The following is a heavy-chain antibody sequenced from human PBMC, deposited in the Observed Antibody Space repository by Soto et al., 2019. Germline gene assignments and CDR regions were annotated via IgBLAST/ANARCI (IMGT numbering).Heavy chain of an antibody. D-gene: IGHD6-13*01. CDR2: IYHSGST. Sequence: QVQLQESGPGLVKPSGTLSLTCAVSGGSISSSNWWSWVRQPPGKGLEWIGEIYHSGSTNYNPSLXXRXXISVDKSKNQFSLKLSSVTAADTAVYYRARVIAAAVNWFDPWGQGTLVTVSS. CDR3: ARVIAAAVNWFDP. V-gene: IGHV4-4*02. J-gene: IGHJ5*02. CDR1: GGSISSSNW.